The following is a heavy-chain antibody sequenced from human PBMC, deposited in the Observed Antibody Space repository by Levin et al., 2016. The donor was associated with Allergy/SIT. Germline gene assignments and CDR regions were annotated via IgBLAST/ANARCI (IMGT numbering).Heavy chain of an antibody. CDR3: AGDRGALVPSTMGGTTFDS. D-gene: IGHD2-2*01. CDR2: IIPVVGIP. V-gene: IGHV1-69*04. J-gene: IGHJ4*02. CDR1: GVTFSSYA. Sequence: SVKVSCKSSGVTFSSYAISWVRQAPGQGLEWMGRIIPVVGIPNYAQRVQGRVTITADTSTSTVYMELRSLRSEDTALYYCAGDRGALVPSTMGGTTFDSWGQETLVTVSS.